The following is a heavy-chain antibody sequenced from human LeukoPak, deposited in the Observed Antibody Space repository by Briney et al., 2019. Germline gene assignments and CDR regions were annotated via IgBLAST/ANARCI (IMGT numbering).Heavy chain of an antibody. V-gene: IGHV6-1*01. CDR1: GDSVSSNSAA. J-gene: IGHJ5*02. CDR3: ARDAPVLAAAARRGAHRGFDP. D-gene: IGHD6-13*01. CDR2: TYYRSKWYN. Sequence: SQTLSLTCALSGDSVSSNSAAWNWIRQSPSRGLEWLGRTYYRSKWYNDYAVSVKSRITINPDTSKNQFSLQLNSVTPEDTAVYYCARDAPVLAAAARRGAHRGFDPWGQGTLVTVSS.